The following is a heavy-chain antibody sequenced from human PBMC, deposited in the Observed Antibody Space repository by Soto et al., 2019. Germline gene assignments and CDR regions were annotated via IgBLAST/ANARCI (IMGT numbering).Heavy chain of an antibody. CDR2: ISASTLTT. D-gene: IGHD2-2*01. Sequence: EVELVESGGGLVQPGGSLRLSCVASGFPFSTYSMSWVRQAPGKGLEWISYISASTLTTFYADSVKGRFTISRDTAQNSLYLQMNSLRDEDTAVYYCARAPQLVAPAATGFDSWGQGTLVTVFS. CDR3: ARAPQLVAPAATGFDS. J-gene: IGHJ4*02. V-gene: IGHV3-48*02. CDR1: GFPFSTYS.